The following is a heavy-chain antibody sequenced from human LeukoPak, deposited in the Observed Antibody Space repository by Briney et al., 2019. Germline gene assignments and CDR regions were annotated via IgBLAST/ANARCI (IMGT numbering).Heavy chain of an antibody. CDR3: ARDPNIAARDY. V-gene: IGHV1-8*01. CDR1: GYTFTSYD. J-gene: IGHJ4*02. CDR2: MNPNSGNT. Sequence: ASVKVSCKVSGYTFTSYDINWVRQATGQGLEWMGRMNPNSGNTGYAQKFQGRVTMTRNTSISTAYMELSSLRSEDTAVYYCARDPNIAARDYWGQGTLVTVSS. D-gene: IGHD6-6*01.